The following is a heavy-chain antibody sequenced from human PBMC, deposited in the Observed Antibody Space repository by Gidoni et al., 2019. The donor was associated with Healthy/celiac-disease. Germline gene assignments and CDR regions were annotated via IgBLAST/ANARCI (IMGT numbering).Heavy chain of an antibody. V-gene: IGHV4-4*02. CDR3: ARDLVRVFGGGWYYRGAFDI. D-gene: IGHD6-19*01. J-gene: IGHJ3*02. CDR2: IYHSGST. Sequence: QVQLQESGPGLVKPSGTLSLTCAVSGGSISSSNWWSWVRQPPGKGLEWIGEIYHSGSTNYNPSLKSRVTISVDKSKNQFSLKLSSVTAADTSVYYCARDLVRVFGGGWYYRGAFDIWGQGTMVTVSS. CDR1: GGSISSSNW.